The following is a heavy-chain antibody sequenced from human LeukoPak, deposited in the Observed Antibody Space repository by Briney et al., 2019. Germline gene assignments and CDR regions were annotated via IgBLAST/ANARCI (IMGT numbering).Heavy chain of an antibody. D-gene: IGHD1-26*01. CDR3: AREFFDREGGTTVLDY. CDR2: ISSGSSYI. CDR1: GFTFSSTS. V-gene: IGHV3-21*01. Sequence: PGGSLRLSCAASGFTFSSTSMNWVRQAPGKGLEWVSSISSGSSYIFYADSVKGRFTISRDNAKNSLYLQMNSPRAEDTAVYYCAREFFDREGGTTVLDYWGQGTLVTVSS. J-gene: IGHJ4*02.